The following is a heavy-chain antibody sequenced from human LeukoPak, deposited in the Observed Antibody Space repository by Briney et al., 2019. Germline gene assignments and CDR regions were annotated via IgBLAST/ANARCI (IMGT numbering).Heavy chain of an antibody. Sequence: ASVKVSCKASGYTFTGYFMHWVRQAPGQGLEWMGWINPNSGGTSYAQNFQGRVTMTRDTSISTAYMELSRLRSDDTAVFYCARDSYDILTGFQWGQGTQVTVSS. CDR1: GYTFTGYF. D-gene: IGHD3-9*01. J-gene: IGHJ4*02. CDR3: ARDSYDILTGFQ. CDR2: INPNSGGT. V-gene: IGHV1-2*02.